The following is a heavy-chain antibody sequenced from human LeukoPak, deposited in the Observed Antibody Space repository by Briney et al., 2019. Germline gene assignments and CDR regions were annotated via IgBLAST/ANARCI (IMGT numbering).Heavy chain of an antibody. CDR2: IHPSGML. J-gene: IGHJ4*02. CDR3: SRGLDSKKLGY. V-gene: IGHV4-31*03. Sequence: SQTLSLTCTVSGASFNSDDQYWNWIRQSPGKGLEWIGSIHPSGMLYNNPSLESRVTTSRDTSKNQFSLNLNSVTAADTAVYFCSRGLDSKKLGYWGQGILVPVP. CDR1: GASFNSDDQY. D-gene: IGHD3-22*01.